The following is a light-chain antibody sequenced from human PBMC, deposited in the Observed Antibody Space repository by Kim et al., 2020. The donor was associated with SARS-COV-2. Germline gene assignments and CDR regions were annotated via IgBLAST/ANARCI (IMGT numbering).Light chain of an antibody. CDR2: EVS. V-gene: IGLV2-23*02. CDR3: CSYAGSSTFGVV. J-gene: IGLJ2*01. Sequence: FTIPCTEPSGDVGSYNLVSWYQQHPGKAPKLMIYEVSKRPSGVSNRFSGSKSGNTASLTISGLQAEDEADYYCCSYAGSSTFGVVFGGGTQLTVL. CDR1: SGDVGSYNL.